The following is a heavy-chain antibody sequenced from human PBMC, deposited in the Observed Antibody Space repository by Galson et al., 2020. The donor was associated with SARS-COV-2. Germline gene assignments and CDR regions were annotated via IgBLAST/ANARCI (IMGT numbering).Heavy chain of an antibody. J-gene: IGHJ6*02. D-gene: IGHD6-13*01. CDR3: ARAAATDYYYYGMDV. CDR2: IIPILGIA. CDR1: GGTFSSYA. Sequence: KISCKASGGTFSSYAISWVRQAPGQGLEWMGGIIPILGIANYAQKFQGRVTITADKSTSTAYMELSSLRSEDTAVYYCARAAATDYYYYGMDVWGQGTTVTVSS. V-gene: IGHV1-69*10.